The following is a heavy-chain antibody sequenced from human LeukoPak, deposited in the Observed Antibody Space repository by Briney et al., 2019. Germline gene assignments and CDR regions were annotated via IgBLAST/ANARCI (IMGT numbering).Heavy chain of an antibody. CDR2: IYYSGST. CDR3: ARTDYDFWSGYYLNWFDP. J-gene: IGHJ5*02. CDR1: GGSISSGGYY. Sequence: SQTLSLTCTVSGGSISSGGYYWSWIRQHPGKGLEWIVYIYYSGSTYYNPSLKSRVTKSVDTSKNQFSLKLSSVTAADTAVYYCARTDYDFWSGYYLNWFDPWGQGTLVTVSS. D-gene: IGHD3-3*01. V-gene: IGHV4-31*03.